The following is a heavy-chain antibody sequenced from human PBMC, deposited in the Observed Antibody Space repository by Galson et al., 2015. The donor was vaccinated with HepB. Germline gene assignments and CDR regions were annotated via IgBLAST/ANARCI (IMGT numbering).Heavy chain of an antibody. CDR1: GGSFSGYY. CDR2: INHSGST. V-gene: IGHV4-34*01. CDR3: ARGLYSSSWSFRVPNGGEKNYYFDY. D-gene: IGHD6-13*01. J-gene: IGHJ4*02. Sequence: LTCAVYGGSFSGYYWSLIRQSPGKGLEWIGEINHSGSTNYNPSLKSRVTISVDTSKNQFSLKLSSVTAADAAVYYCARGLYSSSWSFRVPNGGEKNYYFDYWGQGTLVTVSS.